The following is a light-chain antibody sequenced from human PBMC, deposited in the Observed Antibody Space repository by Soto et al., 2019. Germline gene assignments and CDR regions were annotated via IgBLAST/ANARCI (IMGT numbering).Light chain of an antibody. V-gene: IGLV4-69*01. CDR1: SGHSSYA. CDR2: LNSDGSH. Sequence: QPVLTQSPSASASLGASVKLTCTLSSGHSSYAIAWHQQRPEKGPRFLMKLNSDGSHNKGDGIPDRFSGSSSGAERCLTISSLQSEDEADYYCQTWDTGIRLFGGGTKVTVL. J-gene: IGLJ2*01. CDR3: QTWDTGIRL.